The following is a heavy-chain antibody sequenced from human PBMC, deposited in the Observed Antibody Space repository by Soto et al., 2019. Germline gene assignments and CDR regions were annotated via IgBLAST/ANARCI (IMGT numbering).Heavy chain of an antibody. D-gene: IGHD3-16*02. V-gene: IGHV3-23*01. J-gene: IGHJ4*01. CDR3: AKRLSYYFAP. Sequence: EVQLLESGGALLQPGGSLRLSCAASGLTFSNYAMSWVRQAPGKGLEWVSTVTGDGVTTSYADSAKGRFTLSRDNSKNAPYLQMGRPRAHDPAAYYCAKRLSYYFAPWGHGTLVTVTS. CDR1: GLTFSNYA. CDR2: VTGDGVTT.